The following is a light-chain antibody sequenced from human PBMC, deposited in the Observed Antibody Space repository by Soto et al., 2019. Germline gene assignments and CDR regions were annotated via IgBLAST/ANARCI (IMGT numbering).Light chain of an antibody. Sequence: QSALTQPASVSGSPGQSITISCTGTSSDVGGYNFVSWYQHHPGKAPKLMIYDVSDRPSEISNRFSGSKSGNTASLTISGLQAEDEADYYCPSYTTSPIPFVFGTGTKVTFL. V-gene: IGLV2-14*03. CDR1: SSDVGGYNF. CDR3: PSYTTSPIPFV. CDR2: DVS. J-gene: IGLJ1*01.